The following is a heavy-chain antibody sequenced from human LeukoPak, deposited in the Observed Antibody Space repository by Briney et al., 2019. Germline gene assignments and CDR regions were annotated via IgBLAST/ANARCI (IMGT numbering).Heavy chain of an antibody. V-gene: IGHV3-23*01. CDR2: IDDSGDST. CDR1: ACTFSSYA. D-gene: IGHD6-13*01. J-gene: IGHJ4*02. CDR3: AKAGGAYSTSWYLYFDY. Sequence: GGSLRLSCAASACTFSSYAMTWVRQPPGKGLDWVSTIDDSGDSTYYADPVKGRFTISRDSSKNTLLLQMNSLRAEDTAIYYCAKAGGAYSTSWYLYFDYGGQGTLVTVSS.